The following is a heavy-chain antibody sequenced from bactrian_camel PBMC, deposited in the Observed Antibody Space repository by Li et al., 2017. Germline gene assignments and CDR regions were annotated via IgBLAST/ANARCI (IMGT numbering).Heavy chain of an antibody. J-gene: IGHJ4*01. V-gene: IGHV3S1*01. D-gene: IGHD5*01. Sequence: HVQLVESGGGLVQPGGSLTLSCVASGFSFSSYDMVWVRQAPGKGLEWVSDIASGGGSTYYADSVKGRFTISRDNARNTLFLELNSLTMDDTAMYYCTKGENSDALGYPQYWGQGTQVTVS. CDR1: GFSFSSYD. CDR3: TKGENSDALGYPQY. CDR2: IASGGGST.